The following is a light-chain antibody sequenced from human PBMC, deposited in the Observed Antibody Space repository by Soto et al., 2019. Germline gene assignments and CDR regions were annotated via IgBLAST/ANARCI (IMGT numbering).Light chain of an antibody. Sequence: EIVLTQSPGTLSLSPGERATLSCRASQIVSSTYLAWFQQKPGQAPRLLIYGASTRATGIPDRFSGSGSGTDSTLTISGLEPEDFGLYYCQQYGVTPPNSFGGRTKVEV. CDR2: GAS. V-gene: IGKV3-20*01. CDR1: QIVSSTY. J-gene: IGKJ4*01. CDR3: QQYGVTPPNS.